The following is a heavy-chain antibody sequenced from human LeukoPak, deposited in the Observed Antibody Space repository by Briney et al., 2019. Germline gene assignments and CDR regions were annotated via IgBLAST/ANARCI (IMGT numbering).Heavy chain of an antibody. J-gene: IGHJ4*02. CDR1: GYTFTSYG. CDR3: ARQVIPYGDYDY. Sequence: ASVKVPCKASGYTFTSYGISWVRQAPGQGLEWMGWISAYNGNTNYAQKLQGRVTMTTDTSTSTAYMELRSLRSDDTAVYYCARQVIPYGDYDYWGQGTLVTVSS. V-gene: IGHV1-18*01. CDR2: ISAYNGNT. D-gene: IGHD4-17*01.